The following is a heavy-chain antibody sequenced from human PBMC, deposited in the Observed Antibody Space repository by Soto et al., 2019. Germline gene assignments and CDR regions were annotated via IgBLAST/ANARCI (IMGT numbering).Heavy chain of an antibody. J-gene: IGHJ4*02. CDR1: GYSFANYW. Sequence: GASLKISCKGSGYSFANYWIGWVRQMSGKGLEWMGIIYPGDPHTRYSPSFEGQVTISADKSIHTDYLQWISLKASDTAIYYCATSDGDFDYWGQGTLVTVSS. CDR3: ATSDGDFDY. V-gene: IGHV5-51*01. D-gene: IGHD4-17*01. CDR2: IYPGDPHT.